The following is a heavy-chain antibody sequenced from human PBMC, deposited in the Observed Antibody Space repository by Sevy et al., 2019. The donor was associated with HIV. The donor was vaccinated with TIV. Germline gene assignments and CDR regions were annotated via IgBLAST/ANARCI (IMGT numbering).Heavy chain of an antibody. CDR2: INHSGST. Sequence: SETLSLTCAVYGGSFSGYYWSWIRQPPGKGLEWIGEINHSGSTNYNPSLKSRVTISVDTSKNQFSLKLSSVTAADTAVYYCASLSGGSLFDYWGQGTLVTVSS. D-gene: IGHD7-27*01. CDR1: GGSFSGYY. CDR3: ASLSGGSLFDY. V-gene: IGHV4-34*01. J-gene: IGHJ4*02.